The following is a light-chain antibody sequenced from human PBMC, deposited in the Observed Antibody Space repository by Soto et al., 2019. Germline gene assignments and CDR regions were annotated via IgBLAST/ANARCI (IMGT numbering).Light chain of an antibody. CDR3: SSYKTRSTVVV. Sequence: QSALTQPASVSGSPGQSITIACTGTSSEIGGYNDVSWYQQYPPKAPKLMIFGVSDRPSGVSNRFSGSKSCTTASLTISGLQAEDEADYYCSSYKTRSTVVVFGGGSKLTVL. J-gene: IGLJ2*01. CDR1: SSEIGGYND. V-gene: IGLV2-14*01. CDR2: GVS.